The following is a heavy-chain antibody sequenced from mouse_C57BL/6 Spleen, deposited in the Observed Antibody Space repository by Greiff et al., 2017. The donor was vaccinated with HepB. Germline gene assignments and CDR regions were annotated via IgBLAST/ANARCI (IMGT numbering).Heavy chain of an antibody. J-gene: IGHJ3*01. CDR3: ARDRGSFAY. V-gene: IGHV5-4*01. CDR2: ISDGGSYT. CDR1: GFTFSRYA. D-gene: IGHD3-1*01. Sequence: EVKLVESGGGLVKPGGSLKLSCAASGFTFSRYAMSWVRQTPDKRLEWVATISDGGSYTYYPDNVKGRFTISRANAKHNLYLHMSHLKAEDTAMYYSARDRGSFAYWGQGTLVTVSA.